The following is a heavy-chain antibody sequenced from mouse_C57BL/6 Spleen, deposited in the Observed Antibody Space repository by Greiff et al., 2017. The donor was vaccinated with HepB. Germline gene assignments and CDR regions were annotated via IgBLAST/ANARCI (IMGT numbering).Heavy chain of an antibody. Sequence: QVHVKQPGAELVMPGASVKLSCKASGYTFTSYWMHWVKQRPGQGLEWIGEIDPSDSYTNYNQKFKGKSTLTVDKSSSTAYMQLSSLTSEDSAVYYCATVVATDYFDYWGQGTTLTVSS. J-gene: IGHJ2*01. CDR1: GYTFTSYW. D-gene: IGHD1-1*01. CDR2: IDPSDSYT. CDR3: ATVVATDYFDY. V-gene: IGHV1-69*01.